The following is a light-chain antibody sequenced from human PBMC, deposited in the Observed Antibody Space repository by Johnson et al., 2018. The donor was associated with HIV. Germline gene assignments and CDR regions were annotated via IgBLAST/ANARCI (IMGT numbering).Light chain of an antibody. J-gene: IGLJ1*01. CDR2: DND. V-gene: IGLV1-51*01. Sequence: QSVLTQPPSVSAAPGQKVTISCSGSSSNIGNNYVSWYQHLPGTAPKLLIYDNDKRPSGIPDRFSGSRSGTSATLGITGLQTGDEADYYCGAWDSGLTAGVFGTGTKVTVL. CDR1: SSNIGNNY. CDR3: GAWDSGLTAGV.